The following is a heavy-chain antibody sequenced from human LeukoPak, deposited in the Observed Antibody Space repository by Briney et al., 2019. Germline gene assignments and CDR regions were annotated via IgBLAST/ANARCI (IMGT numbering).Heavy chain of an antibody. Sequence: SQTLSLTCTVSGGSISSGSYYWSWIRQPVGKGLEWIGRIYTSGSTNYNPSLKSRVTISVDTSKNQFSLKLSSVTAADTAVYYCAREPVAMAPQDYYFDYWGQGTLVTVSS. CDR2: IYTSGST. D-gene: IGHD5-18*01. CDR3: AREPVAMAPQDYYFDY. V-gene: IGHV4-61*02. J-gene: IGHJ4*02. CDR1: GGSISSGSYY.